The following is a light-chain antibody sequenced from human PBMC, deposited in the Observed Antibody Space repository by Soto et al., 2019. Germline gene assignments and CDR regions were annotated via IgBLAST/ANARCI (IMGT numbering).Light chain of an antibody. V-gene: IGLV7-43*01. CDR3: LHQYGGALV. Sequence: QAVVTQEPSLTVSPGGTVTLTCASSTGAVTSGYYPNWFQQKPGQAPRPLIYDTSNTHSWTPARFSGSLLGDKAALTLSGVQPEDEAEYYCLHQYGGALVFGGGTKLTVL. CDR1: TGAVTSGYY. J-gene: IGLJ2*01. CDR2: DTS.